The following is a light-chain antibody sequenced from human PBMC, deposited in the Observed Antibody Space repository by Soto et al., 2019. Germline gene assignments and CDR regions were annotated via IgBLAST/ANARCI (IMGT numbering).Light chain of an antibody. CDR1: STDVGGYNY. CDR2: EVS. V-gene: IGLV2-14*01. J-gene: IGLJ1*01. Sequence: QSALTQPASVSGSPGQSITISCTGSSTDVGGYNYVSWYQQHPGKAPKVMIYEVSNRPSGVSNSFSGSKSGNTASLTISGLQAEDEADYYCSSKISTSYLYVFGTGTKVTVL. CDR3: SSKISTSYLYV.